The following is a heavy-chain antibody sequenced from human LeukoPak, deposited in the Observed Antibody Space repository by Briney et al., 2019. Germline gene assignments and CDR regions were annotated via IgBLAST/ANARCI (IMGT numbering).Heavy chain of an antibody. J-gene: IGHJ4*02. V-gene: IGHV3-48*01. CDR3: ARGDKQDYGDYDGRYYLDY. D-gene: IGHD4-17*01. Sequence: GGSLRLSCAASGFTFSSYSMNWVRQAPGKGLEWVSYISSSSSTIYYADSVKGRFTISRDNAKNSLYLQMNSLRAEDTAVYYCARGDKQDYGDYDGRYYLDYWGQGTLVTVSS. CDR1: GFTFSSYS. CDR2: ISSSSSTI.